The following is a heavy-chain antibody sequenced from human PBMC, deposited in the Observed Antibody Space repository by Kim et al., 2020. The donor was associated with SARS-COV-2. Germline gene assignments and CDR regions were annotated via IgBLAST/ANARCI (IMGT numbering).Heavy chain of an antibody. V-gene: IGHV1-69*01. CDR3: ARDDCSGGSCYFDY. D-gene: IGHD2-15*01. J-gene: IGHJ4*02. Sequence: AQKLQGRVTITADESTSTAYMELSSLRSEDTAVYYCARDDCSGGSCYFDYWGQGTLVTVSS.